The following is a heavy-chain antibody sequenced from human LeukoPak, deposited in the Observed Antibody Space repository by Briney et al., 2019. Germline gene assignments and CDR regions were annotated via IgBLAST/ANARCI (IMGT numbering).Heavy chain of an antibody. CDR1: GGSFSGYY. Sequence: SEALSLTCAVYGGSFSGYYWSWIRQPPGKGLEWIGEVNQSGSTNYNPSLKSRVTISVDTSKNQFSLKLSSVTAADTAVYYCARRFYDSSGYYPTFDYWGQGTLVTVSS. CDR3: ARRFYDSSGYYPTFDY. J-gene: IGHJ4*02. CDR2: VNQSGST. V-gene: IGHV4-34*01. D-gene: IGHD3-22*01.